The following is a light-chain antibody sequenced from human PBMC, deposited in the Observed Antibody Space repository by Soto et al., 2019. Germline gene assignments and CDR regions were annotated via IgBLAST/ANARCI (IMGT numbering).Light chain of an antibody. J-gene: IGKJ1*01. Sequence: EIVLTQSPGTLSLSPGERATHSCRASQSVSSYLAWYQQKPGQAPRLLIYGASSRATGIPDRFSGSGSGTDFTLTISRLEPEDVAVYYCQQYGGTFGQGTKVESK. CDR1: QSVSSY. V-gene: IGKV3-20*01. CDR3: QQYGGT. CDR2: GAS.